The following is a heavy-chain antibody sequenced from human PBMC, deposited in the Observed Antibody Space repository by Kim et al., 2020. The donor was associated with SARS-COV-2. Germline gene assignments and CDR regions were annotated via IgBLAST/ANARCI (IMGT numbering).Heavy chain of an antibody. V-gene: IGHV3-30*02. CDR3: ANPSSGWYTFDY. D-gene: IGHD6-19*01. Sequence: YSAESVKGRFTSARDTSRTSLYLQMNSLRAEDTAVYYGANPSSGWYTFDYWGQGTLVAVSS. J-gene: IGHJ4*02.